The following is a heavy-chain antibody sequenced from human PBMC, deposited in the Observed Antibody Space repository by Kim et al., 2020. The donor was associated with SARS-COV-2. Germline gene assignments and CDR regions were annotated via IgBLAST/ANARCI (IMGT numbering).Heavy chain of an antibody. CDR1: GGSISSYY. D-gene: IGHD5-18*01. J-gene: IGHJ5*02. Sequence: SETLSLTCTVSGGSISSYYWSWIRQPPGKGLEWIGYIYYSGSTNYNPSLKSRVTISVDTSKNQFSLKLSSVTAADTAVYYCARERYSYGQNWFDPWGQGTLVTVSS. V-gene: IGHV4-59*01. CDR2: IYYSGST. CDR3: ARERYSYGQNWFDP.